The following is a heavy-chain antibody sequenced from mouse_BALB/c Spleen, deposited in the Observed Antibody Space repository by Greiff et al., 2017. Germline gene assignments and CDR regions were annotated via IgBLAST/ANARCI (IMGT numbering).Heavy chain of an antibody. CDR1: GYTFTSYW. Sequence: QVQLKQPGAELVRPGASVKLSCKASGYTFTSYWINWVKQRPGQGLEWIGNIYPSDSYTNYNQKFKDKATLTVDKSSSTAYMQLSSPTSEDSAVYYCTRSPRWLLLDYWGQGTTLTVSS. CDR3: TRSPRWLLLDY. V-gene: IGHV1-69*02. J-gene: IGHJ2*01. CDR2: IYPSDSYT. D-gene: IGHD2-3*01.